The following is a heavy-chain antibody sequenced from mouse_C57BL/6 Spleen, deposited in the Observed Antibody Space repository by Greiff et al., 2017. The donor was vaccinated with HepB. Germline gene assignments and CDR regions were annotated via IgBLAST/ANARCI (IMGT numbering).Heavy chain of an antibody. J-gene: IGHJ4*01. D-gene: IGHD2-4*01. CDR3: TRHYDPYYAMDY. CDR1: GYTFTDYE. V-gene: IGHV1-15*01. CDR2: IDPETGGT. Sequence: QVQLKQSGAELVRPGASVTLSCKASGYTFTDYEMHWVKQTPVHGLEWIGAIDPETGGTAYNQKFKGKAILTADKSSSTAYMELRSLTSEDSAVYYCTRHYDPYYAMDYWGQGTSVTVSS.